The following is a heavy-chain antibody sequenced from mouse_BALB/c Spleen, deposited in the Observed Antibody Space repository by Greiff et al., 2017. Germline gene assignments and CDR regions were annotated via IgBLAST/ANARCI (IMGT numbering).Heavy chain of an antibody. CDR1: GFNIKDTY. V-gene: IGHV14-3*02. CDR3: ARRGNDYDAAWFAY. CDR2: IDPANGNT. J-gene: IGHJ3*01. D-gene: IGHD2-4*01. Sequence: EVMLVESGAELVKPGASVKLSCTASGFNIKDTYMHWVKQRPEQGLEWIGRIDPANGNTKYDPKFQGKATITADTSSNTAYLQLSSLTSEDTAVYYCARRGNDYDAAWFAYWGQGTLVTVSA.